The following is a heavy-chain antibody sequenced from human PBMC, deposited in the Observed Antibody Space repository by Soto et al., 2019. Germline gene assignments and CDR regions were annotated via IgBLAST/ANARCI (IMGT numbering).Heavy chain of an antibody. CDR2: ISGSGGRT. V-gene: IGHV3-23*01. J-gene: IGHJ4*02. D-gene: IGHD3-3*01. CDR3: AKVGNTIFGVVISVYFDY. CDR1: GFTFSSYA. Sequence: EVQLLESGGGLVQPGGSLRLSCAASGFTFSSYAMSWVRQAPGKGLEWVSAISGSGGRTYYADSVKGRFTISRDNSQNTLYLQMNSLRAEDTAVYYCAKVGNTIFGVVISVYFDYWGQGTLVTVSS.